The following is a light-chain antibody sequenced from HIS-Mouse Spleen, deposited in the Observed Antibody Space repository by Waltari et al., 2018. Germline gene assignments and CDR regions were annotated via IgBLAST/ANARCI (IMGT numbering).Light chain of an antibody. CDR1: SSAVGSSNR. CDR2: EVS. V-gene: IGLV2-18*02. CDR3: SSYTSSSTFVV. Sequence: QSALTQPPSVSGSPGQSVTTSCTGTSSAVGSSNRVPWSQPPPGTAPKLMIYEVSNRPSGVPDRFSGSKSGNTASLTISGLQAEDEADYYCSSYTSSSTFVVFGGGTKLTVL. J-gene: IGLJ2*01.